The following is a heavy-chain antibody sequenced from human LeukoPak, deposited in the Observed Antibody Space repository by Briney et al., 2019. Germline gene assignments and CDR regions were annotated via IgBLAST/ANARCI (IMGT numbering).Heavy chain of an antibody. V-gene: IGHV3-23*01. D-gene: IGHD5-12*01. CDR3: AKSYNGYESKPDY. J-gene: IGHJ4*02. Sequence: AGGSLRLSCAASGFTFSSYAMSWVSQAPGKGLEWVSSISNSGGRTFYTDSVKGRFTISRDNSKITLYLQMNSLRAEDTAVYYCAKSYNGYESKPDYWGQGTLVTVSS. CDR2: ISNSGGRT. CDR1: GFTFSSYA.